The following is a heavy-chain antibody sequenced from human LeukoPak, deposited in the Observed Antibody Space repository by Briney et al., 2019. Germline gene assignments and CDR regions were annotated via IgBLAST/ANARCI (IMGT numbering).Heavy chain of an antibody. CDR3: EVEMATKGDY. D-gene: IGHD5-24*01. CDR2: INHSGST. J-gene: IGHJ4*02. Sequence: PSETLSLTCAVYGGSFSGYYWSWIRQPSGKGLEWIGEINHSGSTNYNPSLKSRVTISVDTSKNQFSLKLSSVTAADTAVYYCEVEMATKGDYWGQGTLVTVSS. V-gene: IGHV4-34*01. CDR1: GGSFSGYY.